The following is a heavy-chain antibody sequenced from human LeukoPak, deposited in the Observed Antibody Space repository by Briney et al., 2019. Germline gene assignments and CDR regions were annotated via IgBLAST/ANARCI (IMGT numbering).Heavy chain of an antibody. J-gene: IGHJ4*02. Sequence: SETLSLTCTVSGGSISSSSYYWGWIRQPPGKGLEWIGSIYYSGSTYYNPSLKGRVTISLDTSKNQFSLNLKSVTAADTAIYYCARTFGSDIYSIDCWGQGTLVTVSS. V-gene: IGHV4-39*07. CDR2: IYYSGST. CDR1: GGSISSSSYY. CDR3: ARTFGSDIYSIDC. D-gene: IGHD3-10*01.